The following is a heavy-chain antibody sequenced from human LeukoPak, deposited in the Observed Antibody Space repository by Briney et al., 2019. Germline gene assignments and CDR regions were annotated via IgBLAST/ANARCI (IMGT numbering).Heavy chain of an antibody. V-gene: IGHV1-2*02. J-gene: IGHJ4*02. Sequence: GSVKVPCKASRYTLTGYYMHWVRQAPGQGLVWMGWINHNSRGTNDAQKFQREVTITRDTSISTAYKELIRLRSDDTAVYYCARAFSLQLWLYWNYGGQGTLVTVSS. D-gene: IGHD5-18*01. CDR2: INHNSRGT. CDR3: ARAFSLQLWLYWNY. CDR1: RYTLTGYY.